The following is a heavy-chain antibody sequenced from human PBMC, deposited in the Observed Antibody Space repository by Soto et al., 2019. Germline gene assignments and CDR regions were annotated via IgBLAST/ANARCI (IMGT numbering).Heavy chain of an antibody. J-gene: IGHJ6*02. V-gene: IGHV2-26*01. CDR3: ARIFVRVTAQLFSLNYYYYYYGMDV. D-gene: IGHD5-18*01. CDR1: GFSLSNARMG. Sequence: QVTLKESGPVLVKPTETLTLTCTVSGFSLSNARMGVSWIRQPPGKALEWLAHIFSNDEKSYSTSLKSRLTISKDTSKSQVVLTMTNMDPVDTATYYCARIFVRVTAQLFSLNYYYYYYGMDVWGQGTTVTVSS. CDR2: IFSNDEK.